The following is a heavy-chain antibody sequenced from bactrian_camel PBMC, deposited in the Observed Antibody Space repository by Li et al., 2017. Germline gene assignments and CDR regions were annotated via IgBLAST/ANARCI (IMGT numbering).Heavy chain of an antibody. CDR3: SVATTSGTFNY. CDR2: INSAGGST. V-gene: IGHV3S40*01. CDR1: GFVFSSYF. Sequence: DVQLVESGGDSVQAGNSLRLSCAGSGFVFSSYFIAWIRQTPGKGLEWVSTINSAGGSTYYADSVKGRFAISRDNAKNTVYLQMNSLKPEDTALYYCSVATTSGTFNYWGQGTQVTVS. J-gene: IGHJ4*01. D-gene: IGHD5*01.